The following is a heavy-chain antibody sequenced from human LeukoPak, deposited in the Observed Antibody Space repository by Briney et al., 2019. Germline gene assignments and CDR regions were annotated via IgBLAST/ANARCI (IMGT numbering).Heavy chain of an antibody. CDR1: GGSISSSSYY. Sequence: SETLSLTCTVPGGSISSSSYYWGRIRQPPGKGLEWIGSIYYSGSTYYNPSLKSRVTISVDTSKNQFSLKRSSVTAADTAVYYCARLLYGSGIFYYYGMDVWGQGTTVTVSS. CDR2: IYYSGST. V-gene: IGHV4-39*01. CDR3: ARLLYGSGIFYYYGMDV. D-gene: IGHD3-10*01. J-gene: IGHJ6*02.